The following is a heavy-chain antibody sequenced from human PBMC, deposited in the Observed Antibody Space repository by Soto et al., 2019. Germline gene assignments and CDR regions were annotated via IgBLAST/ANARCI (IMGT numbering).Heavy chain of an antibody. J-gene: IGHJ5*02. D-gene: IGHD2-15*01. Sequence: ASVKVSCKASGYTFTSYGISWVRQAPGQGLEWMGWISAYNGNTNYAQKLQGRVTMTTDTSTSTAYMELRSLRSDDTAVYYCARDQTVVVAATCYAWGQGTLVTVSS. CDR1: GYTFTSYG. CDR3: ARDQTVVVAATCYA. CDR2: ISAYNGNT. V-gene: IGHV1-18*01.